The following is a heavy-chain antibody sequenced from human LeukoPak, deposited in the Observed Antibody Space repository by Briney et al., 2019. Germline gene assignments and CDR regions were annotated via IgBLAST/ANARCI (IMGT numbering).Heavy chain of an antibody. V-gene: IGHV4-39*01. CDR2: VYYSGSI. Sequence: SETLSLTCTVSGGSITAGNHHWGWIRQPPGKGLEWIGSVYYSGSIFSDTSHKSRVTISGDTSKNQFSLSLSSVTAADTAVYYCARLNPGYVTAPHDSWGQGMMVTVSS. J-gene: IGHJ5*01. D-gene: IGHD3-16*01. CDR1: GGSITAGNHH. CDR3: ARLNPGYVTAPHDS.